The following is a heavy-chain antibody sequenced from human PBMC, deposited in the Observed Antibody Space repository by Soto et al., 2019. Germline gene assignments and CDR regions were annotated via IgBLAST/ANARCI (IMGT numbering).Heavy chain of an antibody. CDR2: IYHSGST. J-gene: IGHJ4*02. CDR3: AREGYYDSSGYVDY. V-gene: IGHV4-38-2*02. Sequence: LSLTCAVSGYSISSGSYWGWIRQPPGTGLEWIGSIYHSGSTYYNPSLKSRVTISVDTSKNQLSLKLSSVTAADTAVYYCAREGYYDSSGYVDYWGQGTLVTVSS. D-gene: IGHD3-22*01. CDR1: GYSISSGSY.